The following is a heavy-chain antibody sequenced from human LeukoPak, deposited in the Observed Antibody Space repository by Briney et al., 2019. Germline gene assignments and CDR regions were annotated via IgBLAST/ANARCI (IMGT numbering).Heavy chain of an antibody. CDR3: ARHSYYFDS. CDR1: GDSVSSNSAA. J-gene: IGHJ4*02. Sequence: SQTLSLTFAISGDSVSSNSAAWNWIRQSPSRGLEWLGSTYYRSKWYNDYAVFVQSRITINPDTSKNQFSLQLNSVTREDTGVYYCARHSYYFDSWGQGTLVTVSS. CDR2: TYYRSKWYN. D-gene: IGHD1-26*01. V-gene: IGHV6-1*01.